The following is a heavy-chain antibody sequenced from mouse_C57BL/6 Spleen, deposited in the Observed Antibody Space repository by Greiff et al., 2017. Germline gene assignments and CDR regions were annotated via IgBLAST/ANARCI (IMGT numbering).Heavy chain of an antibody. Sequence: EVQRVESGGGLVKPGGSLKLSCAASGFTFSDYGMHWVRPAPEKGLEWVAYISSGSSTIYYADTVKGRFTIYRDNAKNTLFLQMTSLRSEDTAMYYCARGYSNLGFAYWGQGTLVTVSA. V-gene: IGHV5-17*01. CDR3: ARGYSNLGFAY. D-gene: IGHD2-5*01. CDR2: ISSGSSTI. CDR1: GFTFSDYG. J-gene: IGHJ3*01.